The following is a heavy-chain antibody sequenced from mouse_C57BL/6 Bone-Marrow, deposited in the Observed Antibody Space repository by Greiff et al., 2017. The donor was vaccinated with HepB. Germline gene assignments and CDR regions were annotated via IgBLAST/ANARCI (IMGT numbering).Heavy chain of an antibody. CDR3: ARPSTGEDY. V-gene: IGHV1-81*01. Sequence: VQLQQSGAELARPGASVKLSCKASGYTFTSYGISWVKQRTGQGLEWIGEIYPGSGNTYYNEKFKGKATLTADKSSSTAYMELRSLTSEDSAVYFCARPSTGEDYWGQGTTLTVSS. CDR1: GYTFTSYG. CDR2: IYPGSGNT. J-gene: IGHJ2*01. D-gene: IGHD1-1*01.